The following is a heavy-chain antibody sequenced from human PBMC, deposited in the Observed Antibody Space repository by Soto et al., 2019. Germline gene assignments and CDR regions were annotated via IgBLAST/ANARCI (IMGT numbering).Heavy chain of an antibody. CDR3: TRDQNC. CDR1: GFTVSANS. V-gene: IGHV3-66*01. Sequence: EVQLVESGGGLVQPGGSLRLSCAASGFTVSANSMSWVRQAPGKGLEWLSVTDSGGSTYYTDSVKGRFTISRDNSKNTLYLQMSSLRPEDTAVYYCTRDQNCWGQGTLVTVSS. CDR2: TDSGGST. J-gene: IGHJ4*02.